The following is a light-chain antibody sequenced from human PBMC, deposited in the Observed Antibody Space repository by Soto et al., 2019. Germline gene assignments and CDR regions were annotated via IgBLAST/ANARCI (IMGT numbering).Light chain of an antibody. CDR3: XXRXNWPSIT. Sequence: EIVLTQTPGTPSLTPGERATLSCRASQSISRNLAWYQQKPGQAPRLLIYAASTRATGLPARFSGSGSGTEFTLTISSLEPEDFAVYYCXXRXNWPSITSGQGTRLDIK. V-gene: IGKV3-11*01. CDR1: QSISRN. J-gene: IGKJ5*01. CDR2: AAS.